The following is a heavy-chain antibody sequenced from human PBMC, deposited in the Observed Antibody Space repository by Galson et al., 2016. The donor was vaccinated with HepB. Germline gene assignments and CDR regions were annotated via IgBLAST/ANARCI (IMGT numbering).Heavy chain of an antibody. CDR1: GFTFSICG. V-gene: IGHV3-30*19. J-gene: IGHJ4*02. CDR3: AKLDCGRDCPRDD. CDR2: ISYDGADK. Sequence: SLRLSCAASGFTFSICGMHWVRQPPGKGLEWLAVISYDGADKQYADSVKGRFTVSRDNSKNTLFLQMNSLRVEDTAVYYCAKLDCGRDCPRDDWGQGTLVTVSS. D-gene: IGHD2-21*02.